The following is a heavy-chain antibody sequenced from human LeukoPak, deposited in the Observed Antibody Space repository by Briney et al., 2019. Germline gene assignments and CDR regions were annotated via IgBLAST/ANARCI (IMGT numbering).Heavy chain of an antibody. Sequence: PGRSLRLSCAASGFTFSSYGMHWVRQAPGKGLEWVAVIWYDGSNKYYADSVKGRFTIYRDNSKNTLYLQMNSLRAEDTAVYYCAKGDSGYYTFFDYWGQGTLVTVSS. D-gene: IGHD3-22*01. V-gene: IGHV3-33*06. CDR1: GFTFSSYG. J-gene: IGHJ4*02. CDR3: AKGDSGYYTFFDY. CDR2: IWYDGSNK.